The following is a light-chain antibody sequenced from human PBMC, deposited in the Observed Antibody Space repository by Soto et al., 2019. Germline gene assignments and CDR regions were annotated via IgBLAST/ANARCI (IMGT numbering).Light chain of an antibody. CDR3: QQYNSWLWT. V-gene: IGKV3-15*01. CDR2: GAS. CDR1: QSVSSN. Sequence: EIVMTPSPATLSVSPGEGATLSCRASQSVSSNLAWYQQKPGQAPRLPIYGASTRATGIPARFSGSGSGTEFTLIISSLQSEDSAVYYCQQYNSWLWTFGQGTKVEIK. J-gene: IGKJ1*01.